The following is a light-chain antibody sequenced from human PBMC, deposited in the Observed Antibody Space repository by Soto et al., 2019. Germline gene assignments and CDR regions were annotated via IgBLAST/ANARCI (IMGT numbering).Light chain of an antibody. CDR1: QGIRNF. V-gene: IGKV1-27*01. CDR3: QKYSSVPV. J-gene: IGKJ3*01. Sequence: DIQMTQSPTSLSASVGDRVTITCRASQGIRNFVAWYQQKPGKAPKLLIYAASTLQSGVPSRFSGSGSGTAFTLTINSQQPEDVATYYCQKYSSVPVFGPGTKVEIK. CDR2: AAS.